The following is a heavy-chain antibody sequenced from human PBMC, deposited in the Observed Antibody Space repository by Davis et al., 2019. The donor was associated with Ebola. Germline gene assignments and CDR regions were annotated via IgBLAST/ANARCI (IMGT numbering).Heavy chain of an antibody. CDR3: AKVNPGYCSGGTCSRNWFDP. CDR1: GVTSTYYA. D-gene: IGHD2-15*01. CDR2: IGGSGDST. V-gene: IGHV3-23*01. Sequence: PGGSLRLSCGPSGVTSTYYAMSWVRQAPGKGLEWVSTIGGSGDSTYYAASVKGRFTISRDNSNNTMYLQMNNLRAEDTAVYYCAKVNPGYCSGGTCSRNWFDPWGQGTLVTVSS. J-gene: IGHJ5*02.